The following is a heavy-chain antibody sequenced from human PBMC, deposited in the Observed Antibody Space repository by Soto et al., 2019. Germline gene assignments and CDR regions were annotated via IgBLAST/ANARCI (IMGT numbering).Heavy chain of an antibody. CDR1: GFSLNTGRMG. CDR2: IFSNDEK. CDR3: VRYGNRGPDFYYGMDV. J-gene: IGHJ6*02. Sequence: ESGPTLVNPTQTLTLTCTFSGFSLNTGRMGVSWIRQPPGRALEWLAHIFSNDEKAYTTSLKSRLTISKDTSKSRVVLTMTNMDPADTASYHCVRYGNRGPDFYYGMDVWGRGTTVTVSS. D-gene: IGHD3-10*01. V-gene: IGHV2-26*01.